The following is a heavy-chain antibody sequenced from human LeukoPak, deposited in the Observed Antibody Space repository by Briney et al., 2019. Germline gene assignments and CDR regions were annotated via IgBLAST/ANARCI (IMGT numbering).Heavy chain of an antibody. Sequence: GASVKVSCKASGGTFSSYAISWVRQAPGQGLEWMGGIIPIFGTANYAQKFQGRVTITADESTSTAYMELSSLRSEDTAVYYCARDRVGFGQLVDYFDYWGQGTLVTVSS. CDR3: ARDRVGFGQLVDYFDY. CDR2: IIPIFGTA. J-gene: IGHJ4*02. D-gene: IGHD6-13*01. V-gene: IGHV1-69*13. CDR1: GGTFSSYA.